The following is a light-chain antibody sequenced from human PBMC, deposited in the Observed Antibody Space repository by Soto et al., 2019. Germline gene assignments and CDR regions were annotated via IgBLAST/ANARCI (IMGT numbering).Light chain of an antibody. CDR2: DAS. CDR1: QSVSSY. J-gene: IGKJ2*01. CDR3: QQRSNWPPP. Sequence: EIVLTQSPATLSLSPGERATLSCRASQSVSSYLAWYQQKPGQAPRLLIYDASNRATGIPARFSGSGSGTEFSLLIISLVPEDYAVYYYQQRSNWPPPFGQGTKLEIK. V-gene: IGKV3-11*01.